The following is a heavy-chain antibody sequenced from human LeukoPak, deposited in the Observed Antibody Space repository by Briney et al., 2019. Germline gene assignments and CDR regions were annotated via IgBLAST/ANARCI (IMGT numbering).Heavy chain of an antibody. J-gene: IGHJ4*02. D-gene: IGHD2-15*01. CDR2: ISSSGSTI. Sequence: GSLRLSCAASGFTFSDYYMSWIRQAPGKGLEWVSYISSSGSTIYYADSVKGRFTISRDDAKHSLYLQMNSLRAEDTALYYCVRETEGGSEANYYFDYWGQGTLVTVSS. V-gene: IGHV3-11*04. CDR3: VRETEGGSEANYYFDY. CDR1: GFTFSDYY.